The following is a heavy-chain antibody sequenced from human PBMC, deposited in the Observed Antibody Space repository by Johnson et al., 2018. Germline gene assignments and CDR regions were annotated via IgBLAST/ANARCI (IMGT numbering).Heavy chain of an antibody. CDR1: GGSIRSHY. CDR2: LYNSGST. Sequence: QVQLQESGPGLVKXSETLSLTCTVSGGSIRSHYWSWIRQPPGKGLEWIGYLYNSGSTNYTPSLKTRVTISVDTSKNQFSLKLSPVTAADTAVYYCARAVAGAAEYFQHWGQGTLVTVSS. J-gene: IGHJ1*01. D-gene: IGHD6-19*01. V-gene: IGHV4-59*11. CDR3: ARAVAGAAEYFQH.